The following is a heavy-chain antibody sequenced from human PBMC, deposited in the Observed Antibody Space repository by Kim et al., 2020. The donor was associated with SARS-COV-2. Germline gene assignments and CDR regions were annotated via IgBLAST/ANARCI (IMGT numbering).Heavy chain of an antibody. V-gene: IGHV1-24*01. D-gene: IGHD1-1*01. CDR3: AIRRGTHFDY. Sequence: ETINAQKFQGRVTMTEDTSTDTAYMELSSLRSEDTAVYYCAIRRGTHFDYWGQGTLVTVSS. CDR2: ET. J-gene: IGHJ4*02.